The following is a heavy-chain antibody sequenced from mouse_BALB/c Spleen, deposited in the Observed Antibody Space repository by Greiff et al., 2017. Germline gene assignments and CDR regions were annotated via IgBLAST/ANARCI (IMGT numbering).Heavy chain of an antibody. CDR1: GYTFTSYD. Sequence: VQLQQPGAELVRPGALVKISCKASGYTFTSYDINWVKQRPGQGLEWIGWIYPGDGSTKYNEKFKGKATLTADKSSSTAYMQLSSLTSENSAVYYCARGFAYWGQGTLVTVSA. J-gene: IGHJ3*01. V-gene: IGHV1S56*01. CDR3: ARGFAY. CDR2: IYPGDGST.